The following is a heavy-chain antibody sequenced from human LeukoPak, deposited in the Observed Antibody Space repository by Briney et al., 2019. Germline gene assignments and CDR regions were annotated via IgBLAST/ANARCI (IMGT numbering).Heavy chain of an antibody. CDR1: GFTFDDYA. Sequence: GRSLRLSCAASGFTFDDYAMHWVRQAPGKGLEWVSGISWNSGSIGYADSVKGRSTISRDNAKNSLYLQMNSLRAEDTALYYCAKSNSSGCLLYWGQGTLVTVSS. J-gene: IGHJ4*02. V-gene: IGHV3-9*01. D-gene: IGHD6-19*01. CDR2: ISWNSGSI. CDR3: AKSNSSGCLLY.